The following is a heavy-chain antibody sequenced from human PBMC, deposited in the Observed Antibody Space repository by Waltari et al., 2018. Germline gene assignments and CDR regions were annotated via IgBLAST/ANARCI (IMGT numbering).Heavy chain of an antibody. D-gene: IGHD3-3*01. J-gene: IGHJ6*02. CDR3: ARSPSRSGIDYYYGLDV. CDR2: IYGGDRT. CDR1: GSTVSSNY. V-gene: IGHV3-53*01. Sequence: EVQMVESGGGLIQPGGSLRLSCAVSGSTVSSNYMNWVRQAPGKGLGWVSVIYGGDRTYYADSVKGRFTISRDNSKNTLYLQMNSLRAEDTAVYYCARSPSRSGIDYYYGLDVWGQGTTVTVSS.